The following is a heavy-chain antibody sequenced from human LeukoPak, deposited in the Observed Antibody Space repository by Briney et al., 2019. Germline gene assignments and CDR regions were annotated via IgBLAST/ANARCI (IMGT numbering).Heavy chain of an antibody. J-gene: IGHJ4*02. V-gene: IGHV1-69*05. CDR2: IIPIFGTA. CDR3: AREGIAAAGRRTLDY. Sequence: SVKVSCKASGAPFSSYVLSWVGQAPGQGLEWMGRIIPIFGTANYAQKFQGRVTITTDESTSTAYMELSSLRSEDTAVYYCAREGIAAAGRRTLDYWGQGTLVTVSS. CDR1: GAPFSSYV. D-gene: IGHD6-13*01.